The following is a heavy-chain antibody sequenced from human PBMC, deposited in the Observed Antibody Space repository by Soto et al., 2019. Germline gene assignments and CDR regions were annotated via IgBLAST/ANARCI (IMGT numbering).Heavy chain of an antibody. CDR2: IYYSGST. D-gene: IGHD3-10*01. J-gene: IGHJ6*02. CDR3: ARGVLLWLGEVSPNDGMDV. V-gene: IGHV4-30-4*01. CDR1: GGSISSGDYY. Sequence: PSETLSLTCTVSGGSISSGDYYWSWIRQPPGKGLEWIGYIYYSGSTYYNPSLKSRVTISVDTSKNQFSLKLSSVTAADTAVYYCARGVLLWLGEVSPNDGMDVWGQGTTVTVSS.